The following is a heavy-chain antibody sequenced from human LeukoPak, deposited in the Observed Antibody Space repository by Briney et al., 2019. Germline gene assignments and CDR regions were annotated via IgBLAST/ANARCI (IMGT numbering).Heavy chain of an antibody. CDR1: GGSISSYY. D-gene: IGHD6-13*01. CDR2: IYYSGSN. V-gene: IGHV4-59*08. J-gene: IGHJ6*02. CDR3: AGRYSSSWRMNYYYYGMDV. Sequence: SETLSLTCTVSGGSISSYYWSWIRQPPGKGREWMGYIYYSGSNNYNPPLKSRVTISGDTSKNQFSLKLSSVTAADTAVYYCAGRYSSSWRMNYYYYGMDVWGQGTTVTVSS.